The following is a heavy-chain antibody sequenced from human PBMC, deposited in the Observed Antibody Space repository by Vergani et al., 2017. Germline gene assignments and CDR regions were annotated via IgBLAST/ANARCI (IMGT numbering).Heavy chain of an antibody. D-gene: IGHD3-16*02. CDR1: GDSITNGGFS. CDR2: IFPSGNS. J-gene: IGHJ6*03. CDR3: ARASLRALVGYYYYMDV. Sequence: QVRLQEPGPGLVKPSETLSLTCAVSGDSITNGGFSWNWIRQPPGKGPEWIGYIFPSGNSDYNPSLKNRVSISLDKSKNQFSLWVNSVTAADTAVYFCARASLRALVGYYYYMDVWGKGKTVVVSS. V-gene: IGHV4-30-2*01.